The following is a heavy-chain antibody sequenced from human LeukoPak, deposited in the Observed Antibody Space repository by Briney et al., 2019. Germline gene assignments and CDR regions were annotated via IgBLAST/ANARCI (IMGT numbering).Heavy chain of an antibody. V-gene: IGHV6-1*01. D-gene: IGHD2-15*01. Sequence: SQTLSLTCAISGDSVSSNSAAWNWIRQSPSRGLEWLGRTYYRSKWYNDYAVSVKSRITINPDTSKNQFSLQLNSVTPEDTAVYYCARGHLGSLVAATSGRFDPWGQGTLVTVSS. CDR2: TYYRSKWYN. CDR1: GDSVSSNSAA. CDR3: ARGHLGSLVAATSGRFDP. J-gene: IGHJ5*02.